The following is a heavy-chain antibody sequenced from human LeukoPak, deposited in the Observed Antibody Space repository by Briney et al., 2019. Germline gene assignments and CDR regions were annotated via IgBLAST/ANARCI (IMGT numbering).Heavy chain of an antibody. CDR2: IKSKTDGGTT. CDR3: TTNAGSGVRGPVH. J-gene: IGHJ4*02. CDR1: GFTFSSYA. Sequence: GGSLRLSCAASGFTFSSYAMSWVRQAPGKGLQWVGRIKSKTDGGTTDYAAPVKGRFTISRDDSKNTLYLQMNSLKTEDTAVYYCTTNAGSGVRGPVHWGQGTLVTVSS. D-gene: IGHD3-10*01. V-gene: IGHV3-15*01.